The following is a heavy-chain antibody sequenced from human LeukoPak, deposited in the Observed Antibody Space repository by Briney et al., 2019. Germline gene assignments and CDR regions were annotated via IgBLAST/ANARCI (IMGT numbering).Heavy chain of an antibody. J-gene: IGHJ4*02. CDR2: INLYNGNT. CDR3: ARGWAGTAMGDF. D-gene: IGHD5-18*01. CDR1: GYTFSSYG. Sequence: ASVKVSCKAAGYTFSSYGISWVRQAPGQGLEWMGWINLYNGNTDYAQMFQGKVTMTTDTSTSTAYMDLRSLTSDDTAVYYCARGWAGTAMGDFWGQGTLLTVSS. V-gene: IGHV1-18*01.